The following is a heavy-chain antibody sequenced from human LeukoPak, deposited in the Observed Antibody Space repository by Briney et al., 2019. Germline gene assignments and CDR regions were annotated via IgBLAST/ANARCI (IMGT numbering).Heavy chain of an antibody. Sequence: SETLSLTCTVSGGSISSSSYYWGWIRQPPGKGLEWIGSIYYSGSTYYNPSLKSRVTISVDTSKNQFSLKLSSVTAADTAVYYCARDRGGCPDYWGQGTLVTVSS. D-gene: IGHD4-23*01. CDR1: GGSISSSSYY. CDR2: IYYSGST. J-gene: IGHJ4*02. CDR3: ARDRGGCPDY. V-gene: IGHV4-39*07.